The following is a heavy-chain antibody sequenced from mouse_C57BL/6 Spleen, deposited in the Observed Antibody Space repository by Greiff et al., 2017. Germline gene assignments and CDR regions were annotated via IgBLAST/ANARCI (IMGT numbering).Heavy chain of an antibody. CDR1: GYTFTSYG. J-gene: IGHJ2*01. Sequence: QVQLQQSGAELARPGASVKLSCKASGYTFTSYGISWVKQRTGQGLEWIGEIYPRSGNTYYNEKFKGKATLTADKSSSPAYMELRSLTSEDSAVYFCARSLYGSRGYFDYWGQGTTLTVSS. CDR3: ARSLYGSRGYFDY. D-gene: IGHD1-1*01. CDR2: IYPRSGNT. V-gene: IGHV1-81*01.